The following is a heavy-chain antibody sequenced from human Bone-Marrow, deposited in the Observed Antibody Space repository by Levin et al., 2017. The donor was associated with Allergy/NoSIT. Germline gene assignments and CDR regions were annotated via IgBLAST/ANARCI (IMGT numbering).Heavy chain of an antibody. D-gene: IGHD3-16*01. CDR3: AGSLSWAWGY. CDR2: IHPADSQT. V-gene: IGHV5-51*01. Sequence: PGGSLRLSCKGSGYSVTNFWIGWARQMPGEGLEWMGFIHPADSQTKYSPSFQGQVTISADKSINTAYLQWSSLKASDTAMYYCAGSLSWAWGYWGQGTLVTVSS. J-gene: IGHJ4*02. CDR1: GYSVTNFW.